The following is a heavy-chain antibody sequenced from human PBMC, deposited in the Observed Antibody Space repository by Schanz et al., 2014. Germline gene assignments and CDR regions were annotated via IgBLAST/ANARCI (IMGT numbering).Heavy chain of an antibody. V-gene: IGHV4-59*08. CDR3: ARQGDVYRLDY. CDR2: IYHSGSP. D-gene: IGHD1-26*01. Sequence: QVQLQESGPGLVKPSETLSLTCTVSGASISFYDWNWIRQSPGKGLEWIGYIYHSGSPIYNPSLQGRVPISIDPPKTRFSRKMESVTAADTAMYFCARQGDVYRLDYWGQGTLVTVTS. J-gene: IGHJ4*02. CDR1: GASISFYD.